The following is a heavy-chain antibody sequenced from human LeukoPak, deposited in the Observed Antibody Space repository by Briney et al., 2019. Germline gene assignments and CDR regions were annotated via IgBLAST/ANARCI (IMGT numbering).Heavy chain of an antibody. Sequence: PSETLSLTCTVSGGSINSYYWSWIRQPPGKGLEWIGYIYYSGSTNYNPSLKSRVTISVDTSKNQFSLKLSSVTAAGTAVYYCARAVADAFDIWGQGTMVTVSS. D-gene: IGHD6-19*01. CDR2: IYYSGST. V-gene: IGHV4-59*08. CDR3: ARAVADAFDI. J-gene: IGHJ3*02. CDR1: GGSINSYY.